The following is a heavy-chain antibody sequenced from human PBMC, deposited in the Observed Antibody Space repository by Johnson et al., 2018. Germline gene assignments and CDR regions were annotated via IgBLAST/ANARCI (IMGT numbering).Heavy chain of an antibody. Sequence: VQLVQSGGGLVQPGGSLRLSCAASGFIFSNYWMTWVRQAPGKGLEWVANIKEDGSEKYYVDSVKGRFTISRDNAKNSLFLQMNSLRAEDTAVNYCARVNRYSDSWTRRYYYFYAMDVWGQGTTVTVSS. V-gene: IGHV3-7*01. J-gene: IGHJ6*02. D-gene: IGHD1-26*01. CDR3: ARVNRYSDSWTRRYYYFYAMDV. CDR2: IKEDGSEK. CDR1: GFIFSNYW.